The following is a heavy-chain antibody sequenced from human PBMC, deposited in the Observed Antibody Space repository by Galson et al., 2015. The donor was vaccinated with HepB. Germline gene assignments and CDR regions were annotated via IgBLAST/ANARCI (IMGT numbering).Heavy chain of an antibody. D-gene: IGHD1-1*01. CDR2: IGVNAGST. V-gene: IGHV3-23*01. J-gene: IGHJ4*02. Sequence: SLRLSCAASGFTFSSLGMTWVRQAPGKGLECVSAIGVNAGSTDYGDSVKGRFTISRDNSKNMLYLQMNNLRAEDTAVYYCAKGTTNIDYWGQGTLVTVSS. CDR1: GFTFSSLG. CDR3: AKGTTNIDY.